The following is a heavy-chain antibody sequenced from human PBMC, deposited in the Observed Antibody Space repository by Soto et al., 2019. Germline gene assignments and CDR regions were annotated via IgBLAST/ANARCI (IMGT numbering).Heavy chain of an antibody. CDR3: ARVGSLYWYFDL. V-gene: IGHV1-3*01. CDR1: GYSFTSHY. Sequence: ASVKVSCKAIGYSFTSHYMHWVRQAPGQRLEWMGWINAGNGNTKYSQKFQGRVTITRDTSASTAYMELSSLRSEDTAVYYCARVGSLYWYFDLWGRGTLVTVSS. D-gene: IGHD1-26*01. CDR2: INAGNGNT. J-gene: IGHJ2*01.